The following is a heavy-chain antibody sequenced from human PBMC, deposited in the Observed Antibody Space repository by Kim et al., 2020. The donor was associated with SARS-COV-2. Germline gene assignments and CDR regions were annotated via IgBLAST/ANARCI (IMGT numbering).Heavy chain of an antibody. Sequence: PGGSLRLSCAASGFTSDDYAMHWVRQAPGKGLEWVSGISWNSGSIGYADSVKGRFTISRDNAKNSLYLQMNSLRAEDTALYYCAKDIAVVVTALDYWGQGTLVTVSS. J-gene: IGHJ4*02. D-gene: IGHD2-21*02. V-gene: IGHV3-9*02. CDR2: ISWNSGSI. CDR3: AKDIAVVVTALDY. CDR1: GFTSDDYA.